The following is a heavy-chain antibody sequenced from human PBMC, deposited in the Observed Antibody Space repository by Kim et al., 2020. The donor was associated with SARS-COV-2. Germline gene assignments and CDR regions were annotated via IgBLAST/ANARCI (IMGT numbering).Heavy chain of an antibody. Sequence: GGSLRLSCAASGFTFSSYWMHWVRQAPGKGLVWVSRINSDGSSTSYADSVKGRFTISRDNAKNTLYLQMNSLRAEDTAVYYCARDGPLGEISPCPDYWGQGTLVTVSS. V-gene: IGHV3-74*01. D-gene: IGHD2-21*01. CDR3: ARDGPLGEISPCPDY. CDR2: INSDGSST. CDR1: GFTFSSYW. J-gene: IGHJ4*02.